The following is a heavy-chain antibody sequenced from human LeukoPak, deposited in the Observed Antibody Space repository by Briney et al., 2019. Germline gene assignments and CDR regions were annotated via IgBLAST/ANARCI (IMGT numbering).Heavy chain of an antibody. V-gene: IGHV3-53*01. D-gene: IGHD3-16*01. CDR2: IYSGGST. Sequence: GGSLRLSCAASGFTVSSNYMSWVRQAPEKGLEWVSVIYSGGSTYYADSVKGRFTISRDNSKNMVYLQMKSLRAEDTAVYYCARAIFDYVWGSPGYFAYWGQGTLVTVSS. J-gene: IGHJ4*02. CDR1: GFTVSSNY. CDR3: ARAIFDYVWGSPGYFAY.